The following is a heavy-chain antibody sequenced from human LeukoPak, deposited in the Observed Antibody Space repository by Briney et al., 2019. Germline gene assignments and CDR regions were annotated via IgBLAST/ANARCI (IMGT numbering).Heavy chain of an antibody. CDR1: GGTFSSYA. CDR2: IIPIFGTA. J-gene: IGHJ5*02. Sequence: SVKVSCKASGGTFSSYAISWVRQAPGQGLEWMGGIIPIFGTANYAQKFQGRVTITTDESTSTAYMELSSLRSEDTAVYYCARDLIHYGSGRPGDWFDPWGQGTLVTVSS. D-gene: IGHD3-10*01. CDR3: ARDLIHYGSGRPGDWFDP. V-gene: IGHV1-69*05.